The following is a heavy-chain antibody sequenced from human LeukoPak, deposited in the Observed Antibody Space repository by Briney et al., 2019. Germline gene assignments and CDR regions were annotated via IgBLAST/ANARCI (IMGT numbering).Heavy chain of an antibody. CDR1: GGSISSGGYY. CDR2: IYHSGST. J-gene: IGHJ4*02. D-gene: IGHD3-3*01. Sequence: SETLSLTCTVSGGSISSGGYYWSWIRQPPGKGLEWIGYIYHSGSTYYNPSLKSRVTISVDRSKNQFSLKLSSVTAADTAVYYCARNDFWSGSQDYFDYWGQGTLVTVSS. CDR3: ARNDFWSGSQDYFDY. V-gene: IGHV4-30-2*01.